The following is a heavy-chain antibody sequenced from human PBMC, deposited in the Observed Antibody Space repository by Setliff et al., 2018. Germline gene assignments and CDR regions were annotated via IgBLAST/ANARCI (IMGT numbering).Heavy chain of an antibody. CDR1: GYTFNTFG. CDR2: ISPYNGDT. Sequence: ASVKVSCKTSGYTFNTFGISWVRRAPGQGLDWMGWISPYNGDTKSAQKFQGRVTMTIDTSTSTANVEVRSLTSDDTAVYYCARSPPNRGVGQGHYMDVWGIGTTVTVSS. V-gene: IGHV1-18*01. CDR3: ARSPPNRGVGQGHYMDV. J-gene: IGHJ6*03. D-gene: IGHD1-26*01.